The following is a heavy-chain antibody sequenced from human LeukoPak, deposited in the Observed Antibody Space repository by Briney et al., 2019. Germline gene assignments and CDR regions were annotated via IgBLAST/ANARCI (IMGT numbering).Heavy chain of an antibody. CDR2: ISYDGSNK. CDR1: GFTFSSYA. V-gene: IGHV3-30*04. J-gene: IGHJ5*02. D-gene: IGHD1-1*01. Sequence: GRSLRLSCAASGFTFSSYAMHWVRQAPGKGLEWVAVISYDGSNKYYADSVKGRFTISRDNSKNTLYLQMNILRAEDTAVYYCARDLEGNWFDPWGQGTLVTVSS. CDR3: ARDLEGNWFDP.